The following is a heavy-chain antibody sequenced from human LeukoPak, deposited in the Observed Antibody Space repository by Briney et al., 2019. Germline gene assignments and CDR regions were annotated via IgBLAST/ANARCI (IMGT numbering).Heavy chain of an antibody. CDR3: SRGTDAYKCGNS. D-gene: IGHD5-24*01. CDR2: IHYSGRI. Sequence: NPSETLSLTCALYGGSFSGYYWTWIRQPPGKGLEWIGEIHYSGRINYNPSLKSRVTISADTSNNHFSLKMNSVTAADAAVYYCSRGTDAYKCGNSWGQGTLVTVS. CDR1: GGSFSGYY. V-gene: IGHV4-34*01. J-gene: IGHJ4*02.